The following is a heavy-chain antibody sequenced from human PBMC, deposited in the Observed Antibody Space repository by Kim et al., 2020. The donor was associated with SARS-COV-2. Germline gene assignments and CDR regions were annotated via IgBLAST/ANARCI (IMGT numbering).Heavy chain of an antibody. Sequence: SETLSLTCTVSGDSINSGGYFWNWIRQHPGKGLEWIGYIYDSGNTYHNPSFQSRVTMSEDTSKNQFSLKLNSVTAADTAVYYCARGKGTVWLFDYWGQGTLVTVSS. D-gene: IGHD1-1*01. V-gene: IGHV4-31*03. J-gene: IGHJ4*02. CDR1: GDSINSGGYF. CDR3: ARGKGTVWLFDY. CDR2: IYDSGNT.